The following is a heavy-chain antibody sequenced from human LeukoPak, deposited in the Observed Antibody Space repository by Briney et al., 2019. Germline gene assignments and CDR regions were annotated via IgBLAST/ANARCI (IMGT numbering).Heavy chain of an antibody. Sequence: SETLSLTCTVSGGSVCSGSDYWSWIRQPPGKGLEWFGNIYYSGSTNYNPSLKSRITISVDTSKNQFSLKLSSVTAVDTAVYYCARGGKYYDILTGYYGMDVWGKGTTVTVSS. V-gene: IGHV4-61*01. D-gene: IGHD3-9*01. CDR1: GGSVCSGSDY. CDR3: ARGGKYYDILTGYYGMDV. J-gene: IGHJ6*04. CDR2: IYYSGST.